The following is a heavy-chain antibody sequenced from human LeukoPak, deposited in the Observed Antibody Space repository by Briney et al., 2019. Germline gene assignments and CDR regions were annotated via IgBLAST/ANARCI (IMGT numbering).Heavy chain of an antibody. CDR1: GGSFSGYY. CDR3: ARYPQIMYYYYYGMDV. D-gene: IGHD3-16*01. V-gene: IGHV4-34*01. J-gene: IGHJ6*02. CDR2: IDHSGST. Sequence: SETLSLTCAVYGGSFSGYYWSWIRQPPGKGLEWIWEIDHSGSTNYNPSLKSRVTISVDTSKNQFSLKLSSVTAADTAVYYCARYPQIMYYYYYGMDVWGQGTTVTVSS.